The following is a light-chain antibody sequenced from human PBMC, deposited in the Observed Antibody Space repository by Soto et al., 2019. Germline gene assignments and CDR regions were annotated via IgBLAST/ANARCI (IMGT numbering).Light chain of an antibody. CDR3: AAWDDSLNGYV. CDR2: SND. Sequence: QSALTQPPSASGTPGQRVTISCSGSSSNIGSNTVNWFQQLPGTAPKLLISSNDQRPSGVPDRFSGSKSGTSASLAISGLQSEDEADYYCAAWDDSLNGYVFGTGTKVT. V-gene: IGLV1-44*01. J-gene: IGLJ1*01. CDR1: SSNIGSNT.